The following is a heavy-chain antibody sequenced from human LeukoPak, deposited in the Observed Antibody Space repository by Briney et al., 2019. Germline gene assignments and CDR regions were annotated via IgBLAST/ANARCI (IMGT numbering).Heavy chain of an antibody. CDR3: ARLLSVRPPMPADY. CDR1: GYSFTSHG. J-gene: IGHJ4*02. V-gene: IGHV1-18*01. Sequence: GASVKVSCKASGYSFTSHGISWVRQAPGQGLEWMGWISAYNVNTNYAQKLQGRVTMTTDTSTSTAYMELRSLRSEDTAVYYCARLLSVRPPMPADYWGQGTLVTVSS. D-gene: IGHD2-2*01. CDR2: ISAYNVNT.